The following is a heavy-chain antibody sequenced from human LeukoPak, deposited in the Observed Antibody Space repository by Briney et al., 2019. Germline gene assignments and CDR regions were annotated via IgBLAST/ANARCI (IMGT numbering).Heavy chain of an antibody. J-gene: IGHJ1*01. CDR1: EFNVLSYH. D-gene: IGHD4-23*01. CDR2: IYCGGST. V-gene: IGHV3-53*01. Sequence: PGGYLILHCSASEFNVLSYHMSSVRQAPGDWLEGVSVIYCGGSTYYADSVKGRFTISRDNSKNTLYLQMNSLRAEDTAVYYCARAGDYGGYFQHWGQGTLVTVSS. CDR3: ARAGDYGGYFQH.